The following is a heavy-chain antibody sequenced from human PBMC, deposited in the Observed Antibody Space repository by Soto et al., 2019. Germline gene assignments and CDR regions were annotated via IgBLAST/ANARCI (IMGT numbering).Heavy chain of an antibody. J-gene: IGHJ4*02. CDR3: AASIAAAGTRFY. CDR2: INPNGGST. V-gene: IGHV4-34*13. Sequence: PGKGLEWIGIINPNGGSTNYNPSLKSRVTISVDTSKNQFSLKLSSVTAADTAVYYCAASIAAAGTRFYWGQGTLVTVSS. D-gene: IGHD6-13*01.